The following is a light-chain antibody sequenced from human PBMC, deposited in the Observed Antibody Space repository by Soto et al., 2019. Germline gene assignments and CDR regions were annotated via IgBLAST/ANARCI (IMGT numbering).Light chain of an antibody. V-gene: IGKV1-5*01. Sequence: DIRMTQSPASLSASVGDRVTITCRASQSISSYLNWYQQKPGKAPKLLIYDASSLESGVPSRFSGSGSGKEFTLTISSLAPDDFAAYYCQQYNSYWTFGQGTKVDIK. CDR3: QQYNSYWT. CDR1: QSISSY. J-gene: IGKJ1*01. CDR2: DAS.